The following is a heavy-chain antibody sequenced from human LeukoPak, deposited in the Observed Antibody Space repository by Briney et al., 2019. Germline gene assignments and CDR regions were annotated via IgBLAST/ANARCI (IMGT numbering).Heavy chain of an antibody. CDR2: IYTSGST. Sequence: SETLSLTCTVSGGSISSYYWSWVRQPAGKGLEWIGRIYTSGSTNYNPSLKSRVTMSVATSKNQFSLKLSSVTAADTAVYYCARDKVVGSVNLPSWFDPWGQGTLVTVSS. CDR3: ARDKVVGSVNLPSWFDP. J-gene: IGHJ5*02. D-gene: IGHD1-14*01. V-gene: IGHV4-4*07. CDR1: GGSISSYY.